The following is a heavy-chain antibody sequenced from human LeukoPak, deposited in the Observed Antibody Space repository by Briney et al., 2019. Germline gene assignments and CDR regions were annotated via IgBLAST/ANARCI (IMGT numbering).Heavy chain of an antibody. Sequence: GGSLRLSCAASGNYWMHWVRQAPGKGLVWVSHINSDGSWTSYADSVKGRFTISKDNAKDTVYLQMNSLRAEDTAVYYCVSFYETYWGRETLVTVSS. D-gene: IGHD2/OR15-2a*01. CDR1: GNYW. J-gene: IGHJ4*02. V-gene: IGHV3-74*01. CDR2: INSDGSWT. CDR3: VSFYETY.